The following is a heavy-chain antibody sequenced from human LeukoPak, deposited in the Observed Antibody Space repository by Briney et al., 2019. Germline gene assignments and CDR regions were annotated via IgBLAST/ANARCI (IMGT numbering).Heavy chain of an antibody. V-gene: IGHV3-74*01. CDR2: INSDGSST. J-gene: IGHJ4*02. CDR3: ARRAVNMVYFDH. Sequence: PGGSLRLSCAASGFTLRSYWMQWVRQAPGKGLVWVSRINSDGSSTRYADSVKGRFTMSRDNAKNTLYLQMNSLRAEDTAVYYCARRAVNMVYFDHWGQGTMVTVSS. D-gene: IGHD3-3*01. CDR1: GFTLRSYW.